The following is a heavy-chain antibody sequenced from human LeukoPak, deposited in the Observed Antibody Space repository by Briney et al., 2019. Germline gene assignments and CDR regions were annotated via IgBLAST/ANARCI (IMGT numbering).Heavy chain of an antibody. V-gene: IGHV3-48*01. Sequence: GGSLRLSCAASGFTFSSYSMNWVRQAPGKGLEWVSYISSSSTIYYADSVKGRFTISRDNAKNSLYLQMNSLRAEDTAVYYCAKKIIVGATIYFDYWGQGALVTVSS. D-gene: IGHD1-26*01. CDR3: AKKIIVGATIYFDY. CDR1: GFTFSSYS. J-gene: IGHJ4*02. CDR2: ISSSSTI.